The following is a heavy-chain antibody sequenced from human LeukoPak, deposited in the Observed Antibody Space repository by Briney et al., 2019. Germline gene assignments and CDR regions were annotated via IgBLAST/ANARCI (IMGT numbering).Heavy chain of an antibody. CDR3: ARASGSYSRGAFDI. CDR2: IYYSGST. CDR1: GGSISSSSYY. J-gene: IGHJ3*02. D-gene: IGHD1-26*01. V-gene: IGHV4-39*07. Sequence: PSETLSLTCTVSGGSISSSSYYWGWIRQPPGKGLEWIGSIYYSGSTYYNPSLKSRVTISVDTSKNQFSLKLSSVTAADTAVYYCARASGSYSRGAFDIWGQGTMVTVSS.